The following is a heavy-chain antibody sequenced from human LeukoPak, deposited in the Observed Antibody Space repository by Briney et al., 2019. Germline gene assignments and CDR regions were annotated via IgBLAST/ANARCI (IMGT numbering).Heavy chain of an antibody. D-gene: IGHD2-2*01. CDR3: ARDCSSTSCYLRGHWFDP. J-gene: IGHJ5*02. Sequence: SVTVSCTASGGTFSSYAISWVRQAPGQGLEWMGGIIPTFGTANYAQKFQGRVTITADESTSTAYMELSSLRSEDTAVYYCARDCSSTSCYLRGHWFDPWGQGTLVTVSS. V-gene: IGHV1-69*13. CDR1: GGTFSSYA. CDR2: IIPTFGTA.